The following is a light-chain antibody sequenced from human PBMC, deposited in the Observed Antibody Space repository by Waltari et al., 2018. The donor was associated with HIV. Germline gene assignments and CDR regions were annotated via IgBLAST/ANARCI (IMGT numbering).Light chain of an antibody. V-gene: IGLV5-45*02. J-gene: IGLJ3*02. Sequence: QAVLTQPSSLSASPGASASLTCTLRSDINVGSYTLYWYQQKPGSPPQYLLRFYSDSDKHQGSGVPSRFSGSTDASANAGILLISGLQSEDEADYYCMTWHNSAWVFGGGTKLTVL. CDR1: SDINVGSYT. CDR3: MTWHNSAWV. CDR2: FYSDSDK.